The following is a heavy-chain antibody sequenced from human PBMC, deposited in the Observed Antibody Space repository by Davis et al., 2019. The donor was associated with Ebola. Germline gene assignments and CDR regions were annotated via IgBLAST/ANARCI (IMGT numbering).Heavy chain of an antibody. CDR3: ARVFWYDTYIDY. V-gene: IGHV3-52*01. D-gene: IGHD3-22*01. J-gene: IGHJ4*02. CDR2: IKCDGSEK. CDR1: GFTFSSSW. Sequence: GESLKISCAASGFTFSSSWMHWVCQAPEKGLEWVADIKCDGSEKYYVDSVKGRFTISRDNSKNTLYLQMNSLRAEDTAVYYCARVFWYDTYIDYWGQGTLVTVSS.